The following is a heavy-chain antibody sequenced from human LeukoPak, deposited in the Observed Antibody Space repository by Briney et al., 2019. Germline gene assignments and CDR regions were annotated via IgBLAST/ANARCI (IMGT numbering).Heavy chain of an antibody. Sequence: SETLSLTCTVSGDPITTSSDYKWTWLRQPPRKGLEWIGYIYYSGSTNYNPSLQSRVTISVDTSNNQLSLKLTSVTAADTAVYYCAREYSAFDYWGQGTLVTVSS. CDR2: IYYSGST. CDR3: AREYSAFDY. D-gene: IGHD5-12*01. CDR1: GDPITTSSDY. V-gene: IGHV4-61*08. J-gene: IGHJ4*02.